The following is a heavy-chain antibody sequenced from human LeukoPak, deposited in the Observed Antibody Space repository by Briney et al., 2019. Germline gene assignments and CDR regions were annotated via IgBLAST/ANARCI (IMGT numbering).Heavy chain of an antibody. CDR3: ARDRYDFWSGYLVDY. V-gene: IGHV3-21*01. J-gene: IGHJ4*02. CDR1: GFSFSTYW. Sequence: PGGSLGLSCAASGFSFSTYWMSWVRQAPGKGLEWVSSISSSSSYIYYADSVKGRFTISRDNAKNSLYLQMNSLRAEDTAVYYCARDRYDFWSGYLVDYWGQGTLVTVSS. CDR2: ISSSSSYI. D-gene: IGHD3-3*01.